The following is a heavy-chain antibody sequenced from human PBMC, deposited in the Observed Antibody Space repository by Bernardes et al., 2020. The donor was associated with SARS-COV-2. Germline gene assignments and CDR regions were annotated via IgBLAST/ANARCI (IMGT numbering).Heavy chain of an antibody. V-gene: IGHV3-21*01. CDR3: SRDLAQRLRHWFFDL. D-gene: IGHD2-2*01. CDR1: GFTFSNYD. CDR2: VSRTSSHI. Sequence: GGSLRLSCAASGFTFSNYDMAWVRQAPGKGLEWVSYVSRTSSHIYYAASVRGRFTISRDNARNSLYLQMNTLTAEDTAVYYCSRDLAQRLRHWFFDLWGRGTLVSVSS. J-gene: IGHJ2*01.